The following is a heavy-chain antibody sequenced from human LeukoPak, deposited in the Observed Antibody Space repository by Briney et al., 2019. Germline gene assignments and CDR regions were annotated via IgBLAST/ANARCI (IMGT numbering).Heavy chain of an antibody. J-gene: IGHJ4*02. CDR3: ANRRVFSRHFDY. D-gene: IGHD3-9*01. Sequence: SETLSLTCAVYGGSFGGYYWSWIRQPPGKGLEWIGEINHSGSTNYNPSLKSRVTISVDTSKNQFSLKLSSVTAADTAVYYCANRRVFSRHFDYWGQGTVVTVSS. CDR1: GGSFGGYY. CDR2: INHSGST. V-gene: IGHV4-34*01.